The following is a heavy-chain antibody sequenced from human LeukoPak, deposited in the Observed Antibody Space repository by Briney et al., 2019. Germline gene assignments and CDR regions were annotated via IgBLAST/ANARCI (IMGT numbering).Heavy chain of an antibody. CDR1: GGSVSSGSYY. CDR3: ARGTRYCSSTSCYRPLDY. Sequence: SETLSLTCTVSGGSVSSGSYYWSWIRQPPGKGLEWIGYIYYSGSTNYNPSLKSRVTIPVDTSKNQFSLKLSSVTAADTAVYYCARGTRYCSSTSCYRPLDYWGQGTLVTVSS. V-gene: IGHV4-61*01. D-gene: IGHD2-2*01. J-gene: IGHJ4*02. CDR2: IYYSGST.